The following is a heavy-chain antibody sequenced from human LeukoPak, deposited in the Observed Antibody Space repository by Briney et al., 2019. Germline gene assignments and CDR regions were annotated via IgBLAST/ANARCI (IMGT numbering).Heavy chain of an antibody. CDR1: GGSFSGYY. CDR3: ARDGYNAFDI. J-gene: IGHJ3*02. CDR2: INHSGST. D-gene: IGHD5-24*01. Sequence: SETLSLTCAVYGGSFSGYYWSWIRQPPGKGLEWIGEINHSGSTNYNSSLKSRVTISVDTSKNQFSLKLSSVTAADTAVCYCARDGYNAFDIWGQGTMVTVSS. V-gene: IGHV4-34*01.